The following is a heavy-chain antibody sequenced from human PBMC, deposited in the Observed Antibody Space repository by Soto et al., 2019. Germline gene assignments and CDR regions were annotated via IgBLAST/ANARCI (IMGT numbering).Heavy chain of an antibody. V-gene: IGHV4-31*03. CDR3: ARGGWFGELENYYYMDV. CDR2: IYYSGST. D-gene: IGHD3-10*01. Sequence: LSLTCTVSGGSIRSGGYYWSWIRQHPGKGLEWIGYIYYSGSTYYNPSLKSRVTISVDTSKNQFSLKLSSVTAADTAVYYCARGGWFGELENYYYMDVWGKGTTVTVSS. J-gene: IGHJ6*03. CDR1: GGSIRSGGYY.